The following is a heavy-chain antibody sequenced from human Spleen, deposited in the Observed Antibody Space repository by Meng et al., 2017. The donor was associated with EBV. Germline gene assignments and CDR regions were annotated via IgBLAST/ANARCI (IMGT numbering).Heavy chain of an antibody. CDR1: GYSFTTFY. D-gene: IGHD3-16*01. CDR3: AREGGQ. CDR2: IRPSGGST. J-gene: IGHJ4*02. V-gene: IGHV1-46*01. Sequence: QVQLVQSGGEVKKTGASANVSCNASGYSFTTFYIYWVRQAPGQGLEWMGLIRPSGGSTTYAQKFQGRVTMTSDTSTGTVYMELSSLRSEDTAVYYCAREGGQWGQGTLVTVSS.